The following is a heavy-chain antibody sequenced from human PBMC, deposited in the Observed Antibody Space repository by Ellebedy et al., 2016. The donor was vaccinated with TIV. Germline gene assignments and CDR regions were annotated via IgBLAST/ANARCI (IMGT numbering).Heavy chain of an antibody. CDR2: INPNSGGT. Sequence: ASVKVSCKASGYTFPSYAMHWVRQAPGQRLEWMGWINPNSGGTNYAQKFQGGVTMTRDTSISTAYMELSRLRSDDTAVYYCARDPCTSTNSPWSDPWGQGTLVTVSS. CDR3: ARDPCTSTNSPWSDP. J-gene: IGHJ5*02. V-gene: IGHV1-2*02. D-gene: IGHD2-2*01. CDR1: GYTFPSYA.